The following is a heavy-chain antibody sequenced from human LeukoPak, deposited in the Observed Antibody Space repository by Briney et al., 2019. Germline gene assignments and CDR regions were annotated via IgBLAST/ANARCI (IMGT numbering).Heavy chain of an antibody. Sequence: GGSLRLSCVAPGFTFSSYAMTWVRRAPEKGLEWVSSITGSGSGTYHADSVKGRFTISRDNSKNTLYLQMNSLRAEDTAVYYCAKGGIGERGAIDYWGQGTLVTVSS. CDR3: AKGGIGERGAIDY. J-gene: IGHJ4*02. D-gene: IGHD2-15*01. CDR2: ITGSGSGT. V-gene: IGHV3-23*01. CDR1: GFTFSSYA.